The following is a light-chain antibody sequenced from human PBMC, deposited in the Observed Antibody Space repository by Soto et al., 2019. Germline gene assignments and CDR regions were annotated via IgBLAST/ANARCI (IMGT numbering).Light chain of an antibody. CDR2: DAS. J-gene: IGKJ1*01. CDR1: QTIRSL. Sequence: DIQMTQSPSTLSASVGDRVTITCRASQTIRSLLAWYQQKRGKAPKALIYDASRLGSGVPSRFSGSGSGTEFTLTISSLQPDDFAVYYCQQYNNWPRTFGQGTKVDIK. CDR3: QQYNNWPRT. V-gene: IGKV1-5*01.